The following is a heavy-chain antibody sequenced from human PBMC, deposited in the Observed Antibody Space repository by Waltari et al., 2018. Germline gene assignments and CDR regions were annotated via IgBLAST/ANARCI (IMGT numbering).Heavy chain of an antibody. CDR1: GGSISSYY. V-gene: IGHV4-59*01. Sequence: QVQLQESGPGLVKPSETLSLTCTVPGGSISSYYWSWIRQPPGKGLEWIGYIYYSGSTNYNPSLKSRVTISVDTSKNQFSLKLSSVTAADTAVYYCACGAVVVETWGQGTLVTVSS. J-gene: IGHJ5*02. CDR3: ACGAVVVET. D-gene: IGHD2-2*01. CDR2: IYYSGST.